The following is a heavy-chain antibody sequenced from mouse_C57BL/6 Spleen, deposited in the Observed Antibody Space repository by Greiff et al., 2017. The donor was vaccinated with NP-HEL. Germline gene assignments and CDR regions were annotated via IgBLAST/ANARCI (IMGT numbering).Heavy chain of an antibody. CDR2: INPNNGGT. Sequence: VQLQQSGPELVKPGASVKIPCKASGYTFTDYNMDWVKQSHGKSLEWIGDINPNNGGTNYNQKFQGKATLTVDKSSSTAYMELRSLTSEDTAVYYCARFYSNYLYAMDYWGQGTSVTVSS. J-gene: IGHJ4*01. D-gene: IGHD2-5*01. CDR3: ARFYSNYLYAMDY. CDR1: GYTFTDYN. V-gene: IGHV1-18*01.